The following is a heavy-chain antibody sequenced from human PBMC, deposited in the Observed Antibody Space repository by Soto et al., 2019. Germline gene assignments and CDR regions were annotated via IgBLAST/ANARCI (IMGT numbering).Heavy chain of an antibody. V-gene: IGHV3-23*01. CDR2: ISGRSGST. D-gene: IGHD4-4*01. CDR3: AKDRRNTIAVPENFAY. J-gene: IGHJ4*02. CDR1: GFTFSSYA. Sequence: GGSLRLSCAASGFTFSSYAMSWVRQAPGNGLEWVSGISGRSGSTYYADSVKGRITISRDNSKNTLYLQMNSPRAEDTAVYYCAKDRRNTIAVPENFAYWGQGTLVTVSS.